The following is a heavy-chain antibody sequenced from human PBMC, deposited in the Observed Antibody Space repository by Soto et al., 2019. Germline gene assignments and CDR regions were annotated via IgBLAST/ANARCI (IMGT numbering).Heavy chain of an antibody. J-gene: IGHJ4*02. CDR3: TKDPAPGYSSRHFFDY. CDR1: GFTSRNYW. V-gene: IGHV3-7*03. D-gene: IGHD6-13*01. CDR2: IKQDGSEK. Sequence: PGGSLRLSCAASGFTSRNYWMSWVRQAPGKGLEWVANIKQDGSEKFYVDSVKGRFTISRDNPKNSLYLQMNSLRAEDTAVYYCTKDPAPGYSSRHFFDYWGQGTLVTVSS.